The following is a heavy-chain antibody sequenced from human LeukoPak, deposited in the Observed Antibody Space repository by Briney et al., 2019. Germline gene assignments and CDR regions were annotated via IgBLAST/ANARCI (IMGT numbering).Heavy chain of an antibody. Sequence: SQTLSLTCAISGDSVSSNSAAWNWIRQSPSRGLEWLGRTYYRSKWYNDYAVSVKSRITISPDTSKNQFSLQLNSVTPEDTAVYYCARDSSGWYRAGYNWFDPWGQGTLVTVSS. CDR2: TYYRSKWYN. D-gene: IGHD6-19*01. CDR1: GDSVSSNSAA. V-gene: IGHV6-1*01. J-gene: IGHJ5*02. CDR3: ARDSSGWYRAGYNWFDP.